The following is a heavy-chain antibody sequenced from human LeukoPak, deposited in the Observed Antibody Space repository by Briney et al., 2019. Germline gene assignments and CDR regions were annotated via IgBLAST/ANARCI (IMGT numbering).Heavy chain of an antibody. J-gene: IGHJ4*02. CDR2: IYYSGST. CDR1: GGSTSSYY. CDR3: ATHKANWDTRFDY. D-gene: IGHD7-27*01. Sequence: SETLSPTCTVSGGSTSSYYWSWIRQPPGKGLEWIGWIYYSGSTNYNPSLKSRVTISVDTSKNQFSLKLSSVTAADTAFYYCATHKANWDTRFDYWGQGTLVTVSS. V-gene: IGHV4-59*08.